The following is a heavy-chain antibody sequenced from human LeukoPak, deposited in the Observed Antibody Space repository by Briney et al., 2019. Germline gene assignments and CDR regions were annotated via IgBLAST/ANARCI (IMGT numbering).Heavy chain of an antibody. Sequence: SETLSLTCTVSGGSISSSDSYGAWIRQPPGKGLEWIGSVFYSGNTYYNPSLKSRVSISVDTSKNQFSLKLSSVTATDTAVYYCARQFRQSSSPYFFGYWGQGTLVTVSS. D-gene: IGHD6-6*01. CDR1: GGSISSSDSY. V-gene: IGHV4-39*01. J-gene: IGHJ4*02. CDR3: ARQFRQSSSPYFFGY. CDR2: VFYSGNT.